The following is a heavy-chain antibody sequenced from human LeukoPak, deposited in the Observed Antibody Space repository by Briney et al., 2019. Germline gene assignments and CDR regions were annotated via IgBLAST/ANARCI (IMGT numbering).Heavy chain of an antibody. D-gene: IGHD6-19*01. V-gene: IGHV3-11*06. J-gene: IGHJ6*03. CDR3: ARDGAYSGWPSFDYYYYYMDV. CDR1: GFTFSDYY. Sequence: PGGSLRLSCAASGFTFSDYYMSWIRQAPGKGLEWVSSISSSSSYIYYADSVKGRFTISRDNAKNSLYLQMNSLRAEDTAVYYCARDGAYSGWPSFDYYYYYMDVWGKGTTVTISS. CDR2: ISSSSSYI.